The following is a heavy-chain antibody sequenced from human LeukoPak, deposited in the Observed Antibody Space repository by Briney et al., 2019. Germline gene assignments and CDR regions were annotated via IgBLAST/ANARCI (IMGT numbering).Heavy chain of an antibody. CDR3: ARGGNYYDSSGYYMDY. D-gene: IGHD3-22*01. V-gene: IGHV1-46*01. Sequence: ASVKVSCKASGYTFTSYYMHWARQAPGQGLEWMGIINPSGGSTSYAQKFQGRVTMTRDTSTSTVYMELSSLRSEDTAVYYCARGGNYYDSSGYYMDYWGQGTLVTVSS. CDR1: GYTFTSYY. J-gene: IGHJ4*02. CDR2: INPSGGST.